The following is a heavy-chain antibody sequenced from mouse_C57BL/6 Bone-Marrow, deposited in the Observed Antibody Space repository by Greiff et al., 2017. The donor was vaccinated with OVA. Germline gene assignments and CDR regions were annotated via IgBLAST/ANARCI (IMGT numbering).Heavy chain of an antibody. CDR1: GFNIKDDY. Sequence: VQLQQSGAELVRPGASVKLSCTASGFNIKDDYMHWVKHRPEQGLEWIGWIDPENGDTEYASKFQGKATITADTSSNTAYLQLSSLTSEDTAVYYCTTWGFITTVVDYWGQGTTLTVSS. CDR2: IDPENGDT. CDR3: TTWGFITTVVDY. D-gene: IGHD1-1*01. V-gene: IGHV14-4*01. J-gene: IGHJ2*01.